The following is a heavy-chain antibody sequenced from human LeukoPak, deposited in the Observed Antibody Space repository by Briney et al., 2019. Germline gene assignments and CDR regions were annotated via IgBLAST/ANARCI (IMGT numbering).Heavy chain of an antibody. CDR1: GFTFRSYG. Sequence: PGGSLTLSCAVSGFTFRSYGMHWVRQATGKGLEWVAFIRYDETDKYYADSVKGQFTISRDNSKNTLYLQMSSLRAEDTAVYYCAKATNYYYMDVWGKGTTVTVS. CDR2: IRYDETDK. V-gene: IGHV3-30*02. J-gene: IGHJ6*03. CDR3: AKATNYYYMDV.